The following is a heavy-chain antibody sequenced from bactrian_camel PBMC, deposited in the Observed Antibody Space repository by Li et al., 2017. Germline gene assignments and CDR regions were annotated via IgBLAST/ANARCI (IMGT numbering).Heavy chain of an antibody. J-gene: IGHJ4*01. CDR1: TLDLAGRC. Sequence: QVQLVESGGGSVQVGGSLRLSCEASTLDLAGRCVGWFRQVPGKEREGVATINSAEFISYVDSVKGRFTISRDDGRNTLYLQLAGLKTEDTAMYYCTTAAVGRVPAEWGRGTQVTVS. CDR2: INSAEFI. CDR3: TTAAVGRVPAE. V-gene: IGHV3S55*01. D-gene: IGHD5*01.